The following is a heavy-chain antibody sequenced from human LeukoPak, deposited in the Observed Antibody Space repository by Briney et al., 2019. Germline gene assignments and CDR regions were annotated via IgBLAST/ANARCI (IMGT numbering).Heavy chain of an antibody. D-gene: IGHD2-2*01. Sequence: ASVKVSCKASGYTFTGYYMHWVRQAPGQGLEWMGWINPNSGGTNYAQKFQGRVTMTRDTSISTAYMGLSRLRSDDTAVYYCARASHELLWIVSYWFDPWGQGTLVTVSS. V-gene: IGHV1-2*02. CDR2: INPNSGGT. J-gene: IGHJ5*02. CDR1: GYTFTGYY. CDR3: ARASHELLWIVSYWFDP.